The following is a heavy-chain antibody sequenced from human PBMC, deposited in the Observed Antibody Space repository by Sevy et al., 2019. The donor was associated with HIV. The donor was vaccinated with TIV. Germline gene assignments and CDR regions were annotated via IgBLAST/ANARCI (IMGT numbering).Heavy chain of an antibody. V-gene: IGHV4-59*01. Sequence: SESLSLTCTVSGGSISNYFWSWIRQPPGKGLEWIGYIYYSGSTNYNPSLKSRVTISVDTSKNQFSLRLSSVTAADTAVYYCARESIGAVGDFDYWGQGTLVTVSS. J-gene: IGHJ4*02. CDR3: ARESIGAVGDFDY. CDR1: GGSISNYF. CDR2: IYYSGST. D-gene: IGHD6-13*01.